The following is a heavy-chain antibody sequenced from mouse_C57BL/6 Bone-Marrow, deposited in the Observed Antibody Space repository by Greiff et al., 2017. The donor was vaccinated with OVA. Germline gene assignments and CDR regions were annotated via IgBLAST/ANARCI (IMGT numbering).Heavy chain of an antibody. CDR2: ISSGSSTI. D-gene: IGHD2-12*01. CDR1: GFTFSDYG. CDR3: ATYVWYFDV. V-gene: IGHV5-17*01. Sequence: DVQLQESGGGLVKPGGSLKLSCAASGFTFSDYGMHWVRQAPEKGLEWVAYISSGSSTIYYADTVKGRFTISRDNAKNTLFLQMTSLRSEDTAMYYCATYVWYFDVWGTGTTVTVSS. J-gene: IGHJ1*03.